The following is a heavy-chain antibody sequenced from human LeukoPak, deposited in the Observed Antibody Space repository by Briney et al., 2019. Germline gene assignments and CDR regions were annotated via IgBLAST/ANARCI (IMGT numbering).Heavy chain of an antibody. D-gene: IGHD3-3*01. J-gene: IGHJ4*02. CDR1: GFTFSSYA. CDR3: TTVANYDFWSGYYLDY. CDR2: ISGSGGST. Sequence: GGSLRLSCAASGFTFSSYAMSWVRQAPGKGLEWVSAISGSGGSTYYADSVKGRFTISRDNSKNTLYLQMNSLRAEDTAVCYCTTVANYDFWSGYYLDYWGQGTLVTVSS. V-gene: IGHV3-23*01.